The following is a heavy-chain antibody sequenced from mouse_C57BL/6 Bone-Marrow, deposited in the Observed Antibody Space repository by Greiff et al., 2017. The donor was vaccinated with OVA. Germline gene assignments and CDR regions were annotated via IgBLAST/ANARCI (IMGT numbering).Heavy chain of an antibody. CDR1: GYTFTSYW. CDR3: TSPYYYGSSYDFDY. V-gene: IGHV1-5*01. J-gene: IGHJ2*01. CDR2: IYSGNSDT. Sequence: EVQLQQSGTVLARPGASVKMSCKTSGYTFTSYWMHWVQQRPGQGLEWIGAIYSGNSDTRYNQKIKGKAKLTAVTSASTAYMEISSLTKEDSAVYYCTSPYYYGSSYDFDYWGKGTTLTVSS. D-gene: IGHD1-1*01.